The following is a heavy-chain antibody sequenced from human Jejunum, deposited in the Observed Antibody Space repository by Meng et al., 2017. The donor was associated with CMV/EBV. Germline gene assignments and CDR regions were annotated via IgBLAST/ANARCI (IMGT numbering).Heavy chain of an antibody. Sequence: YAMSWVRQAPGKGLEWVSGISGSGGSTYHADSVKGRFTISRDNSKNTLYLQVNSLRVEDTAVYYCAKDGPFYDISTGYFRGGNYFDYWGQGTLVTVSS. CDR3: AKDGPFYDISTGYFRGGNYFDY. J-gene: IGHJ4*02. D-gene: IGHD3-9*01. CDR1: YA. V-gene: IGHV3-23*01. CDR2: ISGSGGST.